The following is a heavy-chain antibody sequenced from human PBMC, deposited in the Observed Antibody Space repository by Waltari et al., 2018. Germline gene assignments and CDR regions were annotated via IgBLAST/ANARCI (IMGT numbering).Heavy chain of an antibody. V-gene: IGHV1-24*01. CDR1: GYTLTELS. Sequence: VQSGAEVKKPGASVKVSCKVSGYTLTELSMHWVRQAPGKGLEWMGGFDPEDGETIYAQKFQGRVTMTEDTSTDTAYMELSSLRSEDTAVYYCATKPIRVFGVVFDYWGQGTLVAVSS. CDR3: ATKPIRVFGVVFDY. D-gene: IGHD3-3*01. CDR2: FDPEDGET. J-gene: IGHJ4*02.